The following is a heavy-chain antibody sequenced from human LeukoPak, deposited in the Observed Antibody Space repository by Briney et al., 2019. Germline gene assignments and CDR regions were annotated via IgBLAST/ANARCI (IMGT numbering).Heavy chain of an antibody. J-gene: IGHJ6*03. Sequence: SVKVSCKASGGTFSSYTISWVRQAPGQGLEWMGRIIPILGIANYAQKFQGRVTITADKSTSTAYMELSSLRSEDTAVYYCATSTPRYDILTGYYRGYYYYYMDVWGKGTTVTVSS. CDR1: GGTFSSYT. D-gene: IGHD3-9*01. V-gene: IGHV1-69*02. CDR2: IIPILGIA. CDR3: ATSTPRYDILTGYYRGYYYYYMDV.